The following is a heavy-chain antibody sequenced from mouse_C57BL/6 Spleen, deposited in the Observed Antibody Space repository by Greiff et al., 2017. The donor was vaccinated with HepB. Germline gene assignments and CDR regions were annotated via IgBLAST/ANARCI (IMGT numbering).Heavy chain of an antibody. CDR3: ARDAGDYDAAMDY. CDR1: GFTFSDFY. J-gene: IGHJ4*01. V-gene: IGHV7-1*01. D-gene: IGHD2-4*01. Sequence: EVKLMESGGGLVQSGRSLRLSCATSGFTFSDFYMEWVRQAPGKGLEWIAASRNKANDYTTEYSASVKGRFIVSRDTSQSILYLQMNALRAEDTAIYYCARDAGDYDAAMDYWGQGTSVTVSS. CDR2: SRNKANDYTT.